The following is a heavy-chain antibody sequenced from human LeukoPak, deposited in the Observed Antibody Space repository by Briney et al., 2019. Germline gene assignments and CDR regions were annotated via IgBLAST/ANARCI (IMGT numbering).Heavy chain of an antibody. CDR1: GYTFTSYG. Sequence: ASVKVSCKASGYTFTSYGISWVRQAPGQGLEWMGWISAYNGNTNYAQKLQGRVTMTTDTSTSTAYMELRSLRSDDTAVYYCARRGGSGSYFEHYYYYGMDVWGQGTTVTVSS. D-gene: IGHD3-10*01. CDR3: ARRGGSGSYFEHYYYYGMDV. CDR2: ISAYNGNT. J-gene: IGHJ6*02. V-gene: IGHV1-18*01.